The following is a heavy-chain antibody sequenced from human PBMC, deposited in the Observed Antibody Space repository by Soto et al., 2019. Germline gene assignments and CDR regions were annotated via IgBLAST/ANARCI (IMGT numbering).Heavy chain of an antibody. Sequence: SVKVSCKASGGTFSSYTISWVRQAPGQGLEWMGRIIPILGIANYAQKFQGRVTITADKSTSTAYMELSSLRSEDTAVYYCASIVATTHYYYYYGMDVWGQGTTVTVSS. CDR2: IIPILGIA. CDR3: ASIVATTHYYYYYGMDV. D-gene: IGHD5-12*01. CDR1: GGTFSSYT. J-gene: IGHJ6*02. V-gene: IGHV1-69*02.